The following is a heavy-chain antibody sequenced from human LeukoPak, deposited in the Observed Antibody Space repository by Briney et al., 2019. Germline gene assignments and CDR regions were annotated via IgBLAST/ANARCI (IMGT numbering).Heavy chain of an antibody. CDR2: ISMTSSYI. Sequence: PGGSLRLSCAASGFTFHSHSMNWVRQAPGKGLEWVSSISMTSSYIYYADSVKGRFTISRDNAKNSLYLHMSSLRAEDTAVYYCARVAGYSGYEPGYFEDWGQGTLVTVSS. CDR1: GFTFHSHS. V-gene: IGHV3-21*01. CDR3: ARVAGYSGYEPGYFED. D-gene: IGHD5-12*01. J-gene: IGHJ4*02.